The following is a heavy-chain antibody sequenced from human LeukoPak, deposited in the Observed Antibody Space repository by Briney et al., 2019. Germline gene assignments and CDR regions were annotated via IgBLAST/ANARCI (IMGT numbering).Heavy chain of an antibody. CDR3: AREGTYPDFWSGYFEY. CDR1: GFTFSIYA. Sequence: PGGSLRLSCSASGFTFSIYAMHWVRQTPDRGLEWVGFLSSDGSYDQYRESVRGRFSISRDNSKNTLHLEMNSLAVDDTGVYYCAREGTYPDFWSGYFEYWGQGTLAIVSS. D-gene: IGHD3-3*01. CDR2: LSSDGSYD. V-gene: IGHV3-30*04. J-gene: IGHJ4*02.